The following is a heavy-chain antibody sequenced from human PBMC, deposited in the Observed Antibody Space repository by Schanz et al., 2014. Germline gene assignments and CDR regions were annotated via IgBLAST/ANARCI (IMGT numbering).Heavy chain of an antibody. V-gene: IGHV1-69*09. D-gene: IGHD3-9*01. CDR3: ATGKGDILTGRY. J-gene: IGHJ4*02. Sequence: QVQLVQSGAEMKKPGASVKVSCKASGYTFTGYYMHWVRQAPGQGLEWMGWIIPILGIANYAQKFQGRVTITADKSTFTAYMDVSSLRSEDTAVYYCATGKGDILTGRYWGQGTLVAVSS. CDR1: GYTFTGYY. CDR2: IIPILGIA.